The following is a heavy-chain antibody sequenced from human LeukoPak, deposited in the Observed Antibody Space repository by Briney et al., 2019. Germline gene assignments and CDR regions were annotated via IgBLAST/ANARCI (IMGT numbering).Heavy chain of an antibody. Sequence: GGSLRLSCAASGFTFSSYSMNWVRQAPGKGLEWISSISSSGTYIYYADSVKGRFTISRDNAKNSLHLQMNSLRAEDTAMYYCAREPATGYFGWFDPWGQGTLVTVSS. CDR3: AREPATGYFGWFDP. CDR2: ISSSGTYI. V-gene: IGHV3-21*01. D-gene: IGHD2/OR15-2a*01. CDR1: GFTFSSYS. J-gene: IGHJ5*02.